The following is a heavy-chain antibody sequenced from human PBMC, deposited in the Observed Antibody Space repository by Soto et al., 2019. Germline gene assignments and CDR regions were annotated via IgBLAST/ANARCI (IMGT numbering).Heavy chain of an antibody. D-gene: IGHD2-15*01. Sequence: GASVKVSCKASGYTFSSYAIHWVRQAPGQGLEWMGWIHAGNGNTKYSQSFQGRVTINRDTSATTAYMELNSLRSEDTAVYYCARGVAFLDYWGQGTLVTVSS. V-gene: IGHV1-3*01. CDR3: ARGVAFLDY. CDR2: IHAGNGNT. CDR1: GYTFSSYA. J-gene: IGHJ4*02.